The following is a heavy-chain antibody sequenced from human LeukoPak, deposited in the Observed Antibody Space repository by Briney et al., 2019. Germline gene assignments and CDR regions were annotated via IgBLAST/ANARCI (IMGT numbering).Heavy chain of an antibody. CDR1: GYSFTSYW. Sequence: GESLKISCKGSGYSFTSYWIGWVRQMPRKGLEWMGLIYPGDSDTRSSPSFQGQVTMSADKSISTAYLQRSSLKASDTVMYYCARLGVFSGFWSGFDRGEGGFDYWGQGTLVTVSS. D-gene: IGHD3-3*01. V-gene: IGHV5-51*01. J-gene: IGHJ4*02. CDR3: ARLGVFSGFWSGFDRGEGGFDY. CDR2: IYPGDSDT.